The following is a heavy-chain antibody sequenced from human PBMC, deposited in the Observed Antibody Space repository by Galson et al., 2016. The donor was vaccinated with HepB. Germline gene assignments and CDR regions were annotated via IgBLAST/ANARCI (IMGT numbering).Heavy chain of an antibody. Sequence: SCKASGYTYTDYYVHWVRQAPGLGLEWMGRTNSNSGEANYAQRFQGRFTMTRDTSISTTYMEMSRLRSDDTAIYYCVRGDVVVVPAEYNWFDPWGQGTLVTVSS. J-gene: IGHJ5*02. V-gene: IGHV1-2*06. CDR1: GYTYTDYY. CDR3: VRGDVVVVPAEYNWFDP. CDR2: TNSNSGEA. D-gene: IGHD2-2*01.